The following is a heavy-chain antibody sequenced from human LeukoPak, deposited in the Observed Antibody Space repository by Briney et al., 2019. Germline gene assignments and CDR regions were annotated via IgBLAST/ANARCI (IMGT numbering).Heavy chain of an antibody. CDR1: GGSISSYY. D-gene: IGHD3-3*01. J-gene: IGHJ5*02. CDR3: AGGGYDFWSGYENWFDP. V-gene: IGHV4-59*01. CDR2: IYYSGST. Sequence: SETLSLTCTVSGGSISSYYWSWIRKPPGKELEWIGYIYYSGSTNYNPSLKSRVTISVDTSKIQFSLKLSSVTAADTAVYYCAGGGYDFWSGYENWFDPWGQGTLVTVSS.